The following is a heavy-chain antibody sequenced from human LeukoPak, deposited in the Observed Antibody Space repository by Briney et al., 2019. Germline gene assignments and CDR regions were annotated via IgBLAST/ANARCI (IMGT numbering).Heavy chain of an antibody. J-gene: IGHJ3*01. Sequence: GGSLRLSCVGSGLTFRNYAMTCVRQAPGKGLEWVSSIRGDGGGTSYADSVKGRFTVYRDNSKNTLFLQMNSLTAGDSAVYYCAKDPNGDYVGAFDSWGHGTLVTVSS. V-gene: IGHV3-23*01. CDR1: GLTFRNYA. D-gene: IGHD4-17*01. CDR3: AKDPNGDYVGAFDS. CDR2: IRGDGGGT.